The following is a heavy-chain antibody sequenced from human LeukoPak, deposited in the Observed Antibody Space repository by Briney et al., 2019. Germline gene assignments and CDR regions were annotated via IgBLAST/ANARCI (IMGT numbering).Heavy chain of an antibody. J-gene: IGHJ6*02. V-gene: IGHV3-7*01. D-gene: IGHD2-21*01. CDR3: ARYCGGDCYGMDV. Sequence: GGSLRLSCTASEFTFSSYWMSWVRQAPGRGLEWVANIKQDGSEKDYVDSVKGRFTISRDNAKNSLYLQMNNLRAEDTAVYYCARYCGGDCYGMDVWGQGTTVTVSS. CDR2: IKQDGSEK. CDR1: EFTFSSYW.